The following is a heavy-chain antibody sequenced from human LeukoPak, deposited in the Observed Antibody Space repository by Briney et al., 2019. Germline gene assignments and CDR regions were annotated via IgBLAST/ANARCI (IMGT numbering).Heavy chain of an antibody. CDR1: GFTFSSYA. V-gene: IGHV3-30*04. J-gene: IGHJ3*02. D-gene: IGHD3-22*01. CDR3: ARSYSKWFYDAFDI. Sequence: GRSLRLSCAASGFTFSSYAMHWVRQAPGKGLEWVAVISYDGSNKYYADSVKGRFTISRDNSKNTLYLQMNSLRAEDTAVYYCARSYSKWFYDAFDIWGQGTMVTVSS. CDR2: ISYDGSNK.